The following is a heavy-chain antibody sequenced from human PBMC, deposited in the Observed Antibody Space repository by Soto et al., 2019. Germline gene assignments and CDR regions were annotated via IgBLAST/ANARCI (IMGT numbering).Heavy chain of an antibody. CDR1: GYTFTRYT. Sequence: ASVKVSCKASGYTFTRYTMNWVRQAPGQRLEWMGWINPDNGNTKSSQKFQDRVIITRDTSASTAYMDLSSLRSEDTAVYYCARGTPTGYYFDYWGQGTLVTVSS. J-gene: IGHJ4*02. V-gene: IGHV1-3*01. CDR2: INPDNGNT. D-gene: IGHD4-17*01. CDR3: ARGTPTGYYFDY.